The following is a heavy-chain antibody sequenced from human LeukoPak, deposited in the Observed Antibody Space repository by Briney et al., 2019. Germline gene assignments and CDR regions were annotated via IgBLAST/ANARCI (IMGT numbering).Heavy chain of an antibody. D-gene: IGHD3-10*01. Sequence: PGGSLRLSCAASGFTFSSYAMGWVRQAPGKGLEWVSAISGSGGSTYYADSVKGRFTISRDNSKNTLYLQMNSLRAEDTAVYYCAKDRYYYGSGSYLIDYWGQGTLVTVSS. V-gene: IGHV3-23*01. CDR2: ISGSGGST. CDR1: GFTFSSYA. J-gene: IGHJ4*02. CDR3: AKDRYYYGSGSYLIDY.